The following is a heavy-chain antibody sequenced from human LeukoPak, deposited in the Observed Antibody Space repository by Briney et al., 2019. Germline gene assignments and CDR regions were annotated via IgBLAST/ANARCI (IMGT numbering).Heavy chain of an antibody. CDR3: ARDLAYYYDSSGLGAFDS. Sequence: GGSLRLSCAASGFTVSSNYMSWVRQAPGKGLEWVSVIYSGGSTYYSDSVTGRFTISRHNSKSTLYLQMNSLRAEDTAVYYCARDLAYYYDSSGLGAFDSWGQGTMVTVSS. D-gene: IGHD3-22*01. CDR2: IYSGGST. CDR1: GFTVSSNY. V-gene: IGHV3-53*04. J-gene: IGHJ3*02.